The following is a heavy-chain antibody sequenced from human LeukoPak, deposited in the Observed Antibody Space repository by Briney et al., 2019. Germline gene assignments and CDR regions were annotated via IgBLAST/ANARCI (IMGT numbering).Heavy chain of an antibody. CDR2: IYTSGST. Sequence: SETLSLTCTVSGGSISNYYWSWIRQPAGRGLEWIGRIYTSGSTNYNPSLKSRVTMSVDTSKNQFSLKLSSVTAADTAIYYCARDGTSTDDYWGQGTLVTVSS. CDR1: GGSISNYY. J-gene: IGHJ4*02. CDR3: ARDGTSTDDY. D-gene: IGHD2-2*01. V-gene: IGHV4-4*07.